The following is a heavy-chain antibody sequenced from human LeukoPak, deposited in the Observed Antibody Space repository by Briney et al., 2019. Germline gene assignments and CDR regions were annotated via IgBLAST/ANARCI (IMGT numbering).Heavy chain of an antibody. CDR3: ATKYDSSGLITPPLFDY. CDR1: VYTLTELS. D-gene: IGHD3-22*01. Sequence: ASVKVSCKVSVYTLTELSMHWVRQTPGKGLEWMGGFDPEDGETIYAQKFQGRVTMTEDTSTDTAYMELSSLRSEDTAVYYCATKYDSSGLITPPLFDYWGQGTLVTVSS. V-gene: IGHV1-24*01. J-gene: IGHJ4*02. CDR2: FDPEDGET.